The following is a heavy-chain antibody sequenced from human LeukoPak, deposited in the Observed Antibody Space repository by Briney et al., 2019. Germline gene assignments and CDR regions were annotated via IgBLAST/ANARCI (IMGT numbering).Heavy chain of an antibody. J-gene: IGHJ4*02. CDR3: AKRRDYFDY. CDR1: GFTFSSYA. CDR2: ISDSGSST. V-gene: IGHV3-23*01. Sequence: GSLRLSCAASGFTFSSYAMSWVRHTPGKGLEWVSSISDSGSSTYYADSVKGRFTISRDHSMNTLFLQMNSLRDEDTAIYYCAKRRDYFDYWGQGTLVSVSS.